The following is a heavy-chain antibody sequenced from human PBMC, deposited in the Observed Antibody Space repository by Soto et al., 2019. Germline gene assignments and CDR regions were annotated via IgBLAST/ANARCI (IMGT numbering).Heavy chain of an antibody. CDR2: VRYTGTT. V-gene: IGHV4-59*11. D-gene: IGHD3-3*01. CDR3: ARVVIMYYYGMDV. CDR1: GGPIHTHS. J-gene: IGHJ6*02. Sequence: SETLSLTCSVSGGPIHTHSWGWLRQPPGKGLEWIGYVRYTGTTNYNPSLKSRVTISVDTSKNQFSLKLSSVTAADTAVYYCARVVIMYYYGMDVWGQGTTVTVSS.